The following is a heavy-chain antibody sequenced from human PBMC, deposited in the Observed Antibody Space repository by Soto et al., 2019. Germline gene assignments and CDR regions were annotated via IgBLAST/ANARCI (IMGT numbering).Heavy chain of an antibody. Sequence: QVQLVESGGGVVQPGRSLRLSCAASGFSFGAYAMFWVRQAPGKGMEWVAVISYDGTNKYYADSVKGRFTISRDKSKNTLYVQMNSLRAEDTAIYYCARDRSGIRGFDYWGQGTLVTVSS. J-gene: IGHJ4*02. CDR2: ISYDGTNK. D-gene: IGHD3-10*01. CDR3: ARDRSGIRGFDY. V-gene: IGHV3-30-3*01. CDR1: GFSFGAYA.